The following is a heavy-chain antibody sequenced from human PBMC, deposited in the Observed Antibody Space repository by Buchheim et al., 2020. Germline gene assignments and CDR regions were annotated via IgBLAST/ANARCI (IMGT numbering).Heavy chain of an antibody. Sequence: QVQLQESGPGLVKPSETLSLTCTVSGGSISSYYWSWIRQPPGKGLEWIGYIYYSESTNYNPSLKSRVTISVDTSKNHFSLKLSSVTAADTAVYYCARLKGDCSGGSCYSGFYYYYGMDVWGQGTT. CDR3: ARLKGDCSGGSCYSGFYYYYGMDV. J-gene: IGHJ6*02. V-gene: IGHV4-59*08. CDR1: GGSISSYY. D-gene: IGHD2-15*01. CDR2: IYYSEST.